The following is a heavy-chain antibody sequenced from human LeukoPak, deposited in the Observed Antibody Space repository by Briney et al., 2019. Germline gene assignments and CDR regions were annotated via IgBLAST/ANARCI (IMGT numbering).Heavy chain of an antibody. J-gene: IGHJ4*02. CDR1: DDSINSGDYY. V-gene: IGHV4-61*08. CDR3: ARHAGSWTYFDY. CDR2: IFYSGST. D-gene: IGHD6-13*01. Sequence: SQTLSLTCTVSDDSINSGDYYWSWIRQPPGKGLEWIGYIFYSGSTSYNPSLESRVTISVDTSKNQFTLKLGSVTAADTAVYFCARHAGSWTYFDYWGQGILVAVSS.